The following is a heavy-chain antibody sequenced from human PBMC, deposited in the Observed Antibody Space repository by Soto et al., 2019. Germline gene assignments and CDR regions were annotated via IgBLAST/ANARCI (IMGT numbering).Heavy chain of an antibody. J-gene: IGHJ6*02. CDR2: ISYDGSNK. D-gene: IGHD1-26*01. CDR1: GFTFSSYG. Sequence: GGSLRLSCVASGFTFSSYGMHWVRQAPGKGLEWVAVISYDGSNKYYADSVKGRFTISRDNSKNTLYLQMNSLRAEDTAVYYCAKGRSEWELLRYYYYYGMDVWGQGTTVTVSS. CDR3: AKGRSEWELLRYYYYYGMDV. V-gene: IGHV3-30*18.